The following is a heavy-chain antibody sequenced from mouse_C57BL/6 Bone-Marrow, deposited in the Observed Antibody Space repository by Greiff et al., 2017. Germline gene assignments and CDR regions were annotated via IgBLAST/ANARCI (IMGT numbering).Heavy chain of an antibody. V-gene: IGHV5-6*01. CDR3: ARPYDF. CDR1: GFTFSSYG. D-gene: IGHD2-4*01. CDR2: ISSGGSYT. Sequence: EVKLMESGGDLVKPGGSLKLSCAASGFTFSSYGMSWVRQTPDKRLDWVATISSGGSYTYYPDRVKGRFTISRDNAKNTLYLQVSSLYSENTAVYCCARPYDFWGQGTLVTVSA. J-gene: IGHJ3*01.